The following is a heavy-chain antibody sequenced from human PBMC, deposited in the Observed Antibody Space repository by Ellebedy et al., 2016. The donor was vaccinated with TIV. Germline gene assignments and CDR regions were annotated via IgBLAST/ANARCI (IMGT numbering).Heavy chain of an antibody. V-gene: IGHV3-23*01. J-gene: IGHJ3*01. CDR2: ISGRGHAK. D-gene: IGHD1-7*01. CDR1: GFTLSGYA. CDR3: AKDAGVNFLGYDALDV. Sequence: GESLKISXVGSGFTLSGYAVSWVRQAPGKGVEWISCISGRGHAKNYADSVNGRFSISRDNSRNTVFLQMNSLRREDTAFYYCAKDAGVNFLGYDALDVWGQGTMVIVSS.